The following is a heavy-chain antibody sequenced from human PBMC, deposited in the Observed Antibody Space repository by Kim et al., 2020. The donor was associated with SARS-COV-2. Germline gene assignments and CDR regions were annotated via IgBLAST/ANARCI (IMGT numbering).Heavy chain of an antibody. CDR2: IYYSGST. CDR1: GGSISSGAYY. CDR3: ARARATSITIFGVVIVHNFDY. J-gene: IGHJ4*02. V-gene: IGHV4-30-4*01. D-gene: IGHD3-3*01. Sequence: SETLSLTCTVSGGSISSGAYYWSWIRQPPGKGLEWIGYIYYSGSTYYNPSLKSRVTISVDTSKNQFSLKLSSVTAADTAVYYCARARATSITIFGVVIVHNFDYWGQGTLVTVSS.